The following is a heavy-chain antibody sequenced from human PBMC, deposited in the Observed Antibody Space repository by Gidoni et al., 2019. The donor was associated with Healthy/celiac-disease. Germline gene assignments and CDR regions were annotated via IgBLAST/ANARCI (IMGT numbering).Heavy chain of an antibody. V-gene: IGHV3-33*01. Sequence: QVQLVESGGGVVQPGRSLRLSCAASGFTLSSYGMHWVRKAPGKGLEWVAVIWYDGSNKYYADSVKGRFTISRDNSKNTLYLQMNSLRAEDTAVYYCARENYGGNSDSAWFDPWGQGTLVTVSS. CDR2: IWYDGSNK. D-gene: IGHD4-17*01. J-gene: IGHJ5*02. CDR3: ARENYGGNSDSAWFDP. CDR1: GFTLSSYG.